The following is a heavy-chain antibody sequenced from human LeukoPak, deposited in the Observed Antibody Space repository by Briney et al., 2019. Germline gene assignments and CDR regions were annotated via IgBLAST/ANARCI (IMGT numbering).Heavy chain of an antibody. J-gene: IGHJ4*02. Sequence: SEALSLTCTVSGGSISSYYRSWIRQPPGKGLEWIGYIYYSGSTNYNPSLKSRVTISVDTSKNQFSLKLSSVTAADTAVYYCAIYSSAWYRFDYWGQGTLVTVSS. V-gene: IGHV4-59*08. CDR3: AIYSSAWYRFDY. CDR2: IYYSGST. CDR1: GGSISSYY. D-gene: IGHD6-19*01.